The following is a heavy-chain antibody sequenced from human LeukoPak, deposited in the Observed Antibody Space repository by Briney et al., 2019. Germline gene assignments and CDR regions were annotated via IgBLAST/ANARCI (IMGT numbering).Heavy chain of an antibody. CDR3: ARDETSGYFVY. J-gene: IGHJ4*02. CDR2: IKEDGNMK. D-gene: IGHD2-15*01. Sequence: PGGSLRLSCAASGFMFATYWMSWVRQAPGRGLEWVANIKEDGNMKQYADSVRGRFTISRDNAKSSLYLQMSGLRAEDSAVYYCARDETSGYFVYWGQGTRVTVSS. CDR1: GFMFATYW. V-gene: IGHV3-7*01.